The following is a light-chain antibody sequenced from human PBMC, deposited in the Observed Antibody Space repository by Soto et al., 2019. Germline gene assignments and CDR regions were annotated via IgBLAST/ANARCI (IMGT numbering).Light chain of an antibody. J-gene: IGLJ2*01. CDR1: NLGSES. CDR3: QVWDTSSNHVV. Sequence: SYELTQPPSMSVAPGKTARITCGGNNLGSESVHWYQQKPGQAPVLVFYSDTDRPSGTRERFSGSNSGNTATLTISGVEAGDEADYYCQVWDTSSNHVVFGGGTKLTVL. CDR2: SDT. V-gene: IGLV3-21*01.